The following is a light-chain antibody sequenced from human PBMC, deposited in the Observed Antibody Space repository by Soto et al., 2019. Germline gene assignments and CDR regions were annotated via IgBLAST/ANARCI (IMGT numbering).Light chain of an antibody. V-gene: IGLV2-8*01. CDR2: EVS. CDR1: SSDVGGYNY. Sequence: QSALTQPPSASGSPGQSVTISCTGTSSDVGGYNYVSWYQQHPGKAPKLMIYEVSKRPSGVPDRFSGSKSGNTASLTVSGLQAEDEADYYCSSYAVSTHVIFGGGTQLTVL. CDR3: SSYAVSTHVI. J-gene: IGLJ2*01.